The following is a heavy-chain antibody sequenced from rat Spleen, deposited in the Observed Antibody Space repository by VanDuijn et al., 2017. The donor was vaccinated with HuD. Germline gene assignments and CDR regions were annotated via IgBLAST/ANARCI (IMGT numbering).Heavy chain of an antibody. J-gene: IGHJ3*01. D-gene: IGHD1-9*01. Sequence: EVQLVESGGGLVQPGGSLKFSCSASGFTFSAYAMAWVRQAPKKGLEWVASISPSGVSTYYRDSVKGRFTISRDNAKSTLYLQMDSLRSEDTATYYCATGDYGYTRLFVYWGPGTLVTVSS. CDR2: ISPSGVST. V-gene: IGHV5-19*01. CDR3: ATGDYGYTRLFVY. CDR1: GFTFSAYA.